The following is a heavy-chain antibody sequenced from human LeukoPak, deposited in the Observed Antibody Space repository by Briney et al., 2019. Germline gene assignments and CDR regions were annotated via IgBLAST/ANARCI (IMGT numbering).Heavy chain of an antibody. Sequence: ASVKVSCKASGYTFTGYYMHWVRQAPGQGLEWMGWINPNSGGTNYAQKFQGRVTMTRDTSISTAYMELSRLRSDDTAVYYCARGDTAMTSYYMDVWGKGTTVTVSS. V-gene: IGHV1-2*02. CDR3: ARGDTAMTSYYMDV. CDR2: INPNSGGT. J-gene: IGHJ6*03. D-gene: IGHD5-18*01. CDR1: GYTFTGYY.